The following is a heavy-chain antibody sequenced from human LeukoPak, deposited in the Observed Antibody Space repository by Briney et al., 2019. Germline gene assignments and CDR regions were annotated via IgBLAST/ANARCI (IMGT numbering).Heavy chain of an antibody. D-gene: IGHD3-3*02. CDR1: GGSISSGDYY. CDR2: IYYSGST. Sequence: SQTLSLTCTVSGGSISSGDYYWSWIRQPPGKGLEWIGYIYYSGSTYYNPSLKSRVTISVDTSKNQFSLKLSSVTAADTAVHYCARVGIKAPFDPWGQGTLVTVSS. V-gene: IGHV4-30-4*08. J-gene: IGHJ5*02. CDR3: ARVGIKAPFDP.